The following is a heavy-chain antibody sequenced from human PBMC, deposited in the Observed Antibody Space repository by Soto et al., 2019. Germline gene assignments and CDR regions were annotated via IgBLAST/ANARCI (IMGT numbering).Heavy chain of an antibody. CDR2: VSGYSDMT. J-gene: IGHJ5*02. D-gene: IGHD3-22*01. CDR3: ARDSSSSSIFFDP. CDR1: GYSFTSHG. Sequence: QVQVLQSGVEVKKPGASVKLSCKASGYSFTSHGFSWVRQAPGQGLEWMAWVSGYSDMTDIAEKFQGRLTLTIEPTTNTAYMELKSLTSDDTAVYFCARDSSSSSIFFDPWGQGTRVTVSS. V-gene: IGHV1-18*04.